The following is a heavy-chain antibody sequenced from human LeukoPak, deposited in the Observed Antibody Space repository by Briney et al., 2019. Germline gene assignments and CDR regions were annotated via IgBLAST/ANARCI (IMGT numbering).Heavy chain of an antibody. CDR2: IYPSDSDT. D-gene: IGHD2-2*01. J-gene: IGHJ4*02. V-gene: IGHV5-51*01. CDR1: GYTSATYW. Sequence: GESLKISCKGFGYTSATYWIGWVRQMPGKGPEWMGTIYPSDSDTRYSPSFQGHVTISADKSITTAYLQWSSLKASDSAMYYCTRTPRLVAHAFYFDQWGRGTLVTVSS. CDR3: TRTPRLVAHAFYFDQ.